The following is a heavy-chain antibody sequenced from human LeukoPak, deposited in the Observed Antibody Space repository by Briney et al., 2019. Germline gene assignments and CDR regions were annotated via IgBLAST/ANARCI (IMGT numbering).Heavy chain of an antibody. V-gene: IGHV4-59*11. CDR3: ASVGNWNYADWFDP. CDR2: IYHSGST. CDR1: GGSIGSHY. Sequence: SETLSLTCTVSGGSIGSHYWSWIRQPPGKGLEWIGYIYHSGSTNYNPSLKSRVTISVDTSKNQFSLKLSSVTAADTAVYYCASVGNWNYADWFDPWGQGTLVTVSS. J-gene: IGHJ5*02. D-gene: IGHD1-7*01.